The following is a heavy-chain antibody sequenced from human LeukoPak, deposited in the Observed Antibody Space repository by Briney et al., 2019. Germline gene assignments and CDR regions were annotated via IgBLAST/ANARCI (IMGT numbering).Heavy chain of an antibody. J-gene: IGHJ3*02. D-gene: IGHD4-17*01. V-gene: IGHV3-23*01. CDR2: ISGSGGST. CDR3: AKPSRGNGDFFSFDI. Sequence: GGSLRLSCAASGFTFSNYAMTWVRQAPGKGLEWVSSISGSGGSTYYADSVKGRFTISRDNSKNTLYLQMISLRAGDTAIYYCAKPSRGNGDFFSFDIWGQGTMVTV. CDR1: GFTFSNYA.